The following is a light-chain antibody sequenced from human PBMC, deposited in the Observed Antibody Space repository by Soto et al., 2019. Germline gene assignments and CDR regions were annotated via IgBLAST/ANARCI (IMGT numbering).Light chain of an antibody. CDR2: WAS. CDR3: QQYYSTPIT. Sequence: DIVMTQSPDSLAVSLGERATINCKSSQSVLYGSNNKNSLAWYQQKPVQPPKLLICWASTREFGVLERFSGSGSWTHFTPTISSRQAEDVAVSYCQQYYSTPITFGQGTRLEIK. V-gene: IGKV4-1*01. J-gene: IGKJ5*01. CDR1: QSVLYGSNNKNS.